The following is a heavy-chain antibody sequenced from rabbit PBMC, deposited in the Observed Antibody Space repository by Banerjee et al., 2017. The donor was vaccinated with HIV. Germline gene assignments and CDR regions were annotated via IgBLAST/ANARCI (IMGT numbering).Heavy chain of an antibody. CDR1: GFPFSNKAV. J-gene: IGHJ6*01. CDR2: INGVTGRA. D-gene: IGHD1-1*01. V-gene: IGHV1S40*01. CDR3: ARSYASSDSDSYYPL. Sequence: QSLEESGGDLVKPEGSLTLTHTASGFPFSNKAVMCWVRQAPGKGLEWIACINGVTGRAVYATWAKGRFTFSKTSSTTVTLQMTRLTAADTATYFCARSYASSDSDSYYPLWGPGTLVTVS.